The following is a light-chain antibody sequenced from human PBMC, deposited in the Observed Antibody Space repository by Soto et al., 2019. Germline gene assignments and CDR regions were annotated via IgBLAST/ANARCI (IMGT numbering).Light chain of an antibody. V-gene: IGKV3-20*01. J-gene: IGKJ3*01. CDR2: NTS. CDR3: QHYGGSFI. CDR1: QSINSKS. Sequence: EIVLTQSPGTLSLSPGEGATVSCRVSQSINSKSLVWYQRKFGQAPRLLIYNTSSRATGIPDRFSGSGSGTDFTLSISRLEPEYFVVYYCQHYGGSFIFGPGTKVDFK.